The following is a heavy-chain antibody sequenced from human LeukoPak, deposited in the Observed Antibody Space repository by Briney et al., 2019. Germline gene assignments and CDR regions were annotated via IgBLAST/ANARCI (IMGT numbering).Heavy chain of an antibody. J-gene: IGHJ3*02. D-gene: IGHD1-1*01. CDR1: GGSISSYY. CDR2: IYYSGST. V-gene: IGHV4-59*01. Sequence: SETLSLTCTVSGGSISSYYWSWIRQPPGKGLEWIGYIYYSGSTNYNPSLKSRVTISVDTSKNQFSLKLSSVTAADTAVYYCARDRTSETLYDAFDIWGQGTMVTVSS. CDR3: ARDRTSETLYDAFDI.